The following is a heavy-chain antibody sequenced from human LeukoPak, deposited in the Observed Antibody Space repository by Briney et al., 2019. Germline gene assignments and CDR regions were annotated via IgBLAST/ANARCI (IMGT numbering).Heavy chain of an antibody. CDR3: ARELGGEEGSVGLSSGWYPDY. CDR1: GFTFSSYA. J-gene: IGHJ4*02. D-gene: IGHD6-19*01. V-gene: IGHV3-30-3*01. Sequence: QPGRSLRLSCAASGFTFSSYAMHWVRQAPGKGLEWVAVISYDGSNKYYADSVKGRFTISRDNSKNTLYLQMNSLRAEDTALYYCARELGGEEGSVGLSSGWYPDYWGQGTLVTVSS. CDR2: ISYDGSNK.